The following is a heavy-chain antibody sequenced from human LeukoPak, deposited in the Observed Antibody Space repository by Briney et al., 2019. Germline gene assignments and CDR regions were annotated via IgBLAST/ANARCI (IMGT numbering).Heavy chain of an antibody. J-gene: IGHJ4*02. CDR2: ISYDGSNK. D-gene: IGHD3-22*01. CDR3: AKDQYMYYYDRSGYSTFGY. Sequence: GGSLRLSCAASGFTFSSYAMHWVRQAPGKGLEWVAVISYDGSNKYYADSVKGRFTISRDNPGNTVDLQMNSLRVEDTAVYYCAKDQYMYYYDRSGYSTFGYWGQGTLVTVSS. CDR1: GFTFSSYA. V-gene: IGHV3-30*18.